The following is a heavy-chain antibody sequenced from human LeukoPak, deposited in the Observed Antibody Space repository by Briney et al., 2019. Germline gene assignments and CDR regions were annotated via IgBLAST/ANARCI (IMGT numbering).Heavy chain of an antibody. CDR1: GFTFDDYG. Sequence: GGSLRLSCAASGFTFDDYGMSWVRQAPGKGLEWVSGINWNGGRTGYADSVKGRFTISRDNAKNSLYLQMNSLRAEDTALYYCARSHDYGDSSPYYYYMDVWGKGTTVTVSS. CDR2: INWNGGRT. V-gene: IGHV3-20*04. D-gene: IGHD4-17*01. J-gene: IGHJ6*03. CDR3: ARSHDYGDSSPYYYYMDV.